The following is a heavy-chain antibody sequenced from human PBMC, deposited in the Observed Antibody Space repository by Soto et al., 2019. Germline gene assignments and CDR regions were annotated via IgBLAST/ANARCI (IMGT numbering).Heavy chain of an antibody. D-gene: IGHD2-15*01. CDR1: GGTFSSYA. V-gene: IGHV1-69*12. CDR3: ARESRYCSGGSCYFLPGIDY. J-gene: IGHJ4*02. Sequence: QVQLVQSGAEVKKPGSSVKVSCKASGGTFSSYAISWVRQAPGQGLEWMGGIIPIFGTANYAQKFQGRVTITADESTSTAYMEQRSLRSEDTAVYYCARESRYCSGGSCYFLPGIDYWGQGTLVTVSS. CDR2: IIPIFGTA.